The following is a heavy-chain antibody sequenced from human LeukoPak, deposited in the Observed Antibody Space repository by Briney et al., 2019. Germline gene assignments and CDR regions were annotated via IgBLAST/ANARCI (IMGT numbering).Heavy chain of an antibody. J-gene: IGHJ4*02. CDR3: ARHATTVTTTGGNFDY. Sequence: PSETLSLTCTVSGGSISSSSYYWGWIRQPPGKGLEWIGSIYYSGSTYYNPSLKSRVTISVDTSKNQFSLKLSSVTAADTAVCYCARHATTVTTTGGNFDYWGQGTLVTVSS. V-gene: IGHV4-39*01. CDR2: IYYSGST. D-gene: IGHD4-17*01. CDR1: GGSISSSSYY.